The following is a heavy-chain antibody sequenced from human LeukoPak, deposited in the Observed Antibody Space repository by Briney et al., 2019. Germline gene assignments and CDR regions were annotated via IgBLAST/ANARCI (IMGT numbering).Heavy chain of an antibody. CDR1: GDSASSNSAA. V-gene: IGHV6-1*01. CDR2: TYYRSKWYN. CDR3: ARGSSGWYTGGLYYFDY. D-gene: IGHD6-19*01. J-gene: IGHJ4*02. Sequence: SQTLSLTCAISGDSASSNSAAWNWIRQSPSRGLEWLGRTYYRSKWYNDYAVSVKSRITINPDTSKNQFSLQLNSVTPEDTAVYYCARGSSGWYTGGLYYFDYWGQGTLVTVSS.